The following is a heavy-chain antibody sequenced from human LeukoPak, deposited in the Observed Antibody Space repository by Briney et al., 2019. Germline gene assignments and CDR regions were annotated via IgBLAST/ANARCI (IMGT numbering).Heavy chain of an antibody. D-gene: IGHD3-22*01. CDR3: ARGSLQEIEYYDTPPNWFDP. CDR1: GYTFTGYY. V-gene: IGHV1-8*03. CDR2: MNPNSGNT. J-gene: IGHJ5*02. Sequence: ASVKVSCKASGYTFTGYYMHWVRQAPGQGLEWMGWMNPNSGNTGYAQKFQGRVTITRNTSISTAYMELSSLRSEDTAVYYCARGSLQEIEYYDTPPNWFDPWGQGTLVTVSS.